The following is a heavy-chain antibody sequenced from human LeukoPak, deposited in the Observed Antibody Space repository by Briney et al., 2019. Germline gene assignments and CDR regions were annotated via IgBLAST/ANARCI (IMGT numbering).Heavy chain of an antibody. CDR3: ARVSDYYDSSGYSTYFDY. D-gene: IGHD3-22*01. CDR1: GGSFSGYY. Sequence: SETLSLTCAVYGGSFSGYYWSWIRQPPGKGLEWIGEINHSGSTNYNPSLKSRVTISVDTSKNQFSLKLSSVTAADTAVYYCARVSDYYDSSGYSTYFDYWGQETLVTVSS. CDR2: INHSGST. J-gene: IGHJ4*02. V-gene: IGHV4-34*01.